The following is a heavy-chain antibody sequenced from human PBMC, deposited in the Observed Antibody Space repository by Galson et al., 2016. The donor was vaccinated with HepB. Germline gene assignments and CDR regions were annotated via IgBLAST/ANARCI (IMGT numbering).Heavy chain of an antibody. CDR1: GYTFTAYY. Sequence: SVKVSCKASGYTFTAYYIHWVRQAPGQGLEWMGCINPKSGGTNSAQRFQGRVTMTRDISISTAYMDLSRLTSDDTAVYYCARDREPTVSPKWNANYFDPWGQGTLVTVYS. CDR3: ARDREPTVSPKWNANYFDP. D-gene: IGHD1-20*01. V-gene: IGHV1-2*02. CDR2: INPKSGGT. J-gene: IGHJ5*02.